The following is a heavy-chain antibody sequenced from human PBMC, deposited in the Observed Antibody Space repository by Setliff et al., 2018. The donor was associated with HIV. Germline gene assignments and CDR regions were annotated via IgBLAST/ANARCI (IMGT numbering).Heavy chain of an antibody. J-gene: IGHJ6*03. CDR2: IYNSGTT. V-gene: IGHV4-59*01. Sequence: SETLSLTCTVSGGSISSYYWSWIRQPPGKGLEWIGYIYNSGTTNYNPSLKSRVTISVDTSKNHFSLKLSSVTAADTAVYYCARDPGYYYMDVWGKGTTVTVSS. CDR3: ARDPGYYYMDV. CDR1: GGSISSYY.